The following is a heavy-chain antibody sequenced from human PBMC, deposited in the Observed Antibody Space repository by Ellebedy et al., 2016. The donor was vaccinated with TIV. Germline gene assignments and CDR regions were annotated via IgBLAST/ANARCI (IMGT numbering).Heavy chain of an antibody. CDR1: GYSFTSYW. V-gene: IGHV5-51*01. CDR3: ASGPYCSGGSCHHYYYGMDV. Sequence: KVSXKGSGYSFTSYWIGWVRQMPGKGLEWMGIIYPGDSDTRYSPSFQGQVTISADKSISTAYLQWSSLKASDTAMYYCASGPYCSGGSCHHYYYGMDVWGQGTTVTVSS. CDR2: IYPGDSDT. J-gene: IGHJ6*02. D-gene: IGHD2-15*01.